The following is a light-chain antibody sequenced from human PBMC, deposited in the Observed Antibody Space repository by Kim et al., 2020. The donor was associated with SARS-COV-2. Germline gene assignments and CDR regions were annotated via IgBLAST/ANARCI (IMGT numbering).Light chain of an antibody. CDR1: QSVSSSY. CDR2: GAS. J-gene: IGKJ1*01. CDR3: QQYGNSPHT. V-gene: IGKV3-20*01. Sequence: SPGERATLSCRASQSVSSSYLAWYQQKPGQAPRRRIYGASSRATGVPDRFSGSGSGTDFTLTITRLEPEDFAVYYCQQYGNSPHTFGQGTKVDIK.